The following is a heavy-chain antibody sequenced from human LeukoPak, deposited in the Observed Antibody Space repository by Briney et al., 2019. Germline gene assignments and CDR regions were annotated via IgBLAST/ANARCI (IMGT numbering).Heavy chain of an antibody. CDR3: ARLSSACSGGSCYSGNWFDP. J-gene: IGHJ5*02. D-gene: IGHD2-15*01. V-gene: IGHV1-2*02. CDR2: INPNSGGT. Sequence: ASVKVSCKASGYTFTGYYMHWVRQAPGQGLEWMGWINPNSGGTNYAQKFQGRVTMTRDTSISTAYMELRSLRSDDTAVYYCARLSSACSGGSCYSGNWFDPWGQGTLVTVSS. CDR1: GYTFTGYY.